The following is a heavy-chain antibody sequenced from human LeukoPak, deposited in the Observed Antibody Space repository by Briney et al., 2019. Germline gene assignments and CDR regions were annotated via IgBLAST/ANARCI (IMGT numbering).Heavy chain of an antibody. CDR2: ISYDGSNK. V-gene: IGHV3-30*18. CDR1: GFTFSSYG. D-gene: IGHD2-2*01. Sequence: PGGSLRLSCAASGFTFSSYGMHWVRQAPGKGLEWVAVISYDGSNKYYADSVKGRFTISRDNSKNTLYLQMNSLRAEDTAVYYCAKGRCSSTSCVPRYWGQGTLVTVSS. CDR3: AKGRCSSTSCVPRY. J-gene: IGHJ4*02.